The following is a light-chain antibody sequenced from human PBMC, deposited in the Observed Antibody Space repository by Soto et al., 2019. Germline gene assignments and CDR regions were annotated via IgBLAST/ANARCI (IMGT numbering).Light chain of an antibody. CDR1: ISNIGSST. CDR3: AAWDDSLTGHYV. V-gene: IGLV1-44*01. Sequence: QSLLTQPPSASRAPGHRFTISFSGSISNIGSSTVNWYQHLPGTAPKLILFSNNERPSGAPDRFSASKSGTSASLAASGLQSEDEAAYFCAAWDDSLTGHYVFGSWTKVPV. J-gene: IGLJ1*01. CDR2: SNN.